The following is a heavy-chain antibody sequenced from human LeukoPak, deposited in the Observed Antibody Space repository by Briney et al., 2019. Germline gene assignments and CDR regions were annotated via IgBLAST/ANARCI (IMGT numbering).Heavy chain of an antibody. CDR3: ARDQYTNSGNWFDP. V-gene: IGHV3-66*01. J-gene: IGHJ5*02. CDR2: IYSGGST. Sequence: GGSLRLSCAASGFTVSSNYMSWVRQAPGKGLEWVSVIYSGGSTYYADSVKGRFTISRDNSKNTLYLQMNSLRAEDTAVYFCARDQYTNSGNWFDPWGQGTLVTVSS. CDR1: GFTVSSNY. D-gene: IGHD7-27*01.